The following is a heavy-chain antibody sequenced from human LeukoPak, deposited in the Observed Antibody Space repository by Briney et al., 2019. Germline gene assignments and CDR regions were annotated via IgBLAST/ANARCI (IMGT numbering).Heavy chain of an antibody. CDR1: SGSFSGYY. CDR3: ARGGAAGYYYYYGMDV. V-gene: IGHV4-34*01. Sequence: SETLSLTCAVYSGSFSGYYWSWIRQPPGKGLEWIGEINHSGSTNYNPSLKSRVTISVDTSKNQFSLKLSSVTAADTAVYYCARGGAAGYYYYYGMDVWGQGTTVTVSS. J-gene: IGHJ6*02. CDR2: INHSGST. D-gene: IGHD6-13*01.